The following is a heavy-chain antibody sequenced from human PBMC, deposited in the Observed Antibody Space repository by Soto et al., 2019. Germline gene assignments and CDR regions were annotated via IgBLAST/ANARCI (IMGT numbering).Heavy chain of an antibody. Sequence: HVESLKISCNGSGYSFTSYWIGWVRQMPWKGLEWMGIIYPGDSDTRYSPSFQGQVTISADKSISTAYLQWSSLKASDTAMYYCARQKCSSTSCRTHFYYYYYGMDVWGQGTTVTVSS. V-gene: IGHV5-51*01. D-gene: IGHD2-2*01. J-gene: IGHJ6*02. CDR1: GYSFTSYW. CDR3: ARQKCSSTSCRTHFYYYYYGMDV. CDR2: IYPGDSDT.